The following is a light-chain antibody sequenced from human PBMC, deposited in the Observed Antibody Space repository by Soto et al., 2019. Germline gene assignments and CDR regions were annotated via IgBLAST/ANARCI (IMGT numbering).Light chain of an antibody. V-gene: IGKV3-15*01. CDR1: QSVSSN. J-gene: IGKJ2*01. CDR3: QQYNNWPLYT. Sequence: EIVMTQSPATLSVSPGERATLSCRASQSVSSNLAWDQQKPGQAPRLLIYGASTRATGIPARFSGSGSGTEFTLPISRLQSEDFAVYYCQQYNNWPLYTFGQGTKLES. CDR2: GAS.